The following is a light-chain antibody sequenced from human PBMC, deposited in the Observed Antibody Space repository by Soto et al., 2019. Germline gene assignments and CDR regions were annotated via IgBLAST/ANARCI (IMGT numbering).Light chain of an antibody. V-gene: IGKV1-5*03. Sequence: DIQMTQSPSSLSSSVGYIFTITWRASQSISIWLAWYQQKPGRAPNLLIYRASTLQSGVPSRFSGSGSGTEFTLSISSLQPDDFATYYCQQYSSYWTFGQGTKVDIK. J-gene: IGKJ1*01. CDR1: QSISIW. CDR2: RAS. CDR3: QQYSSYWT.